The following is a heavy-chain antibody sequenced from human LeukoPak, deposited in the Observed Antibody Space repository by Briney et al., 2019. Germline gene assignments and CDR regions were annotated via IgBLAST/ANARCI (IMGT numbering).Heavy chain of an antibody. CDR3: AARSLFVVPATYDY. Sequence: SGTLSLTCTVSGGSISSYYWSWIRQPPGKGLEWIGYIYYSGSTNYNPSLKSRVTISVDTSKNQFSLKLSSVTAADTAVYYCAARSLFVVPATYDYWGQGTLVTVSS. J-gene: IGHJ4*02. V-gene: IGHV4-59*12. CDR1: GGSISSYY. D-gene: IGHD2-2*01. CDR2: IYYSGST.